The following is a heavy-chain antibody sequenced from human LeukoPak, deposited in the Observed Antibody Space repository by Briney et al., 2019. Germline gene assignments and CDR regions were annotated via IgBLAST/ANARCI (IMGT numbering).Heavy chain of an antibody. CDR1: GFTFSSYA. CDR2: ISYDGSNK. V-gene: IGHV3-30*04. CDR3: ARDSLGDPTYYFDC. D-gene: IGHD3-10*01. J-gene: IGHJ4*02. Sequence: GGSLRLSCAASGFTFSSYAMHWVRQAPGKGLEWVAVISYDGSNKYYADSVKGRFTISRDNSKNTLYLQMNSLRAEDTAVYYCARDSLGDPTYYFDCWGQGTLVIVSS.